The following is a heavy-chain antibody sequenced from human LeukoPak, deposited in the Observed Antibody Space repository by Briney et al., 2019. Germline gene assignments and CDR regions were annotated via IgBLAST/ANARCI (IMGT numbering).Heavy chain of an antibody. CDR2: IYSGGST. J-gene: IGHJ3*02. CDR3: ATGVRSYYDSSGYPYAFDI. D-gene: IGHD3-22*01. CDR1: GFTFGDYA. Sequence: GGSLRLSCTASGFTFGDYAMSWVRQAPGKGLEWVSVIYSGGSTYYADSVKGRFTISRDNSKNTLYLQMNSLRAEDTAVYYCATGVRSYYDSSGYPYAFDIWGQGTMVTVSS. V-gene: IGHV3-66*01.